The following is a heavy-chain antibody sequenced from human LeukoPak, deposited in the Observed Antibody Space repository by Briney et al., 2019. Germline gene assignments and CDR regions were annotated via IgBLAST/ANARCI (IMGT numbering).Heavy chain of an antibody. CDR1: GGSISSYY. CDR3: ARYLRYFRDSCMDV. J-gene: IGHJ6*02. D-gene: IGHD3-9*01. V-gene: IGHV4-59*08. CDR2: IYYSGST. Sequence: SETLSLTCTVPGGSISSYYWSWIRQPPGEGLERIGYIYYSGSTNYNPSIKSRVTISVVTSKNQFSLKLSSVTAADTAVYYSARYLRYFRDSCMDVWGQGTTVTVSS.